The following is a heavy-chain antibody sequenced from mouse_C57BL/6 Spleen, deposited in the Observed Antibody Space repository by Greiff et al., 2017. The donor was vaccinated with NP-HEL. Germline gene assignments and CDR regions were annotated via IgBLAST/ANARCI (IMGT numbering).Heavy chain of an antibody. Sequence: VKLMESGPGLVAPSQSLSITCTVSGFSFTSSAISWVRQPPGKGLEWLGVIWTGGGTNYNSALKSRLSISKDNSKSPVFLKMNSLQTDDTARYYCARKEHEGNYAMDDWGKGTSVTVSS. CDR2: IWTGGGT. J-gene: IGHJ4*01. V-gene: IGHV2-9-1*01. CDR3: ARKEHEGNYAMDD. CDR1: GFSFTSSA.